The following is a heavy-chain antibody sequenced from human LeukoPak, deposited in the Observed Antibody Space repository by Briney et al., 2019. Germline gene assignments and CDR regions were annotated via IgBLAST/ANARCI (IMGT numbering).Heavy chain of an antibody. J-gene: IGHJ4*02. CDR1: GFTFGSYG. Sequence: GGSLRLSCAASGFTFGSYGMHWVRQAPGKGLEWVAFIRYDGSNKYYADSVKGRFTISRDNSKNTLYLQMNSLRAEDTAVYYCAKVSLGYCSSTSCPPGVDYWGQGTLVTVSS. V-gene: IGHV3-30*02. CDR2: IRYDGSNK. D-gene: IGHD2-2*01. CDR3: AKVSLGYCSSTSCPPGVDY.